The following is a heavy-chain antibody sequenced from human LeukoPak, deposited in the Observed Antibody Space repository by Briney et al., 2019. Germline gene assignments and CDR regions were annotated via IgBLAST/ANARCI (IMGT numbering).Heavy chain of an antibody. V-gene: IGHV3-53*01. J-gene: IGHJ3*02. Sequence: GGSLRLSCAASGFTVSSNYMSWGGQAPGKGLEGVSVMYSGGSTYYSDSVKGRCTISRDNYKNTLYLQMNTLRAEDTAVYYCATPHEWDAFDIWGQGPIVPVSS. CDR2: MYSGGST. CDR1: GFTVSSNY. D-gene: IGHD2-8*01. CDR3: ATPHEWDAFDI.